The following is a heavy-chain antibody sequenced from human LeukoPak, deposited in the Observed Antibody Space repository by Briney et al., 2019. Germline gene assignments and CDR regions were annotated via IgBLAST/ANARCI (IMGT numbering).Heavy chain of an antibody. V-gene: IGHV3-66*01. CDR3: ARDAAPEWAFGELGLGGVSKVDY. D-gene: IGHD3-10*01. J-gene: IGHJ4*02. CDR2: IYSGGST. CDR1: GFTVSSNY. Sequence: LTGGSLRLSCAASGFTVSSNYMSWVRQAPGKGLEWVSVIYSGGSTYYADSVKGRFTISRDNSKNTLYLQMNSLRAEDTAVYYCARDAAPEWAFGELGLGGVSKVDYWGQGTLVTVSS.